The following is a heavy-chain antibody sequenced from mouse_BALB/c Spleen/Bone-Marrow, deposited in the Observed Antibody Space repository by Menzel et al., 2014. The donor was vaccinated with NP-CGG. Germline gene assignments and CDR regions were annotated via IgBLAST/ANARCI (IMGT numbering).Heavy chain of an antibody. CDR2: INPYNDGT. V-gene: IGHV1-14*01. D-gene: IGHD4-1*01. CDR1: GYTFSSYI. Sequence: VQLQQSGPELVKPGASVKMSCKASGYTFSSYIMHWVKQKPGQGLEWIGCINPYNDGTNYNEKFKGKATLTSDKSSSTAYMELSSLTSEDSAVYYCAAGRDYFDYWGQGTTLTVSS. CDR3: AAGRDYFDY. J-gene: IGHJ2*01.